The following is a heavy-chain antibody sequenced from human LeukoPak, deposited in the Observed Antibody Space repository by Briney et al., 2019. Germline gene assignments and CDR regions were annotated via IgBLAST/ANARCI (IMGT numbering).Heavy chain of an antibody. CDR2: ISGSGGST. Sequence: GGSLRLSCAASGFTFSSYGMSWVRQAPGKGLEWVSAISGSGGSTYYADSVKGRFTISRDNSKNTLYLQMNSLRAEDTAVYYCAKIPSMIVVVKFSGPDYWGQGTLVTVSS. J-gene: IGHJ4*02. CDR3: AKIPSMIVVVKFSGPDY. CDR1: GFTFSSYG. D-gene: IGHD3-22*01. V-gene: IGHV3-23*01.